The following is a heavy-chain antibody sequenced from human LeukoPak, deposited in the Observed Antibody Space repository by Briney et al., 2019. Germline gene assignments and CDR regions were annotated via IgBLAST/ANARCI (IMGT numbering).Heavy chain of an antibody. CDR3: ARDQGSGWYGDWFDP. D-gene: IGHD6-19*01. CDR2: INHSGST. Sequence: PSETLSLTCAVYGGSFSGYYWSWLRQPPGKGLEWIGEINHSGSTNYNPSLKSRVTISVDTSKNQFSPKLSSVTAADTAVYYCARDQGSGWYGDWFDPWGQGTLVTVSS. J-gene: IGHJ5*02. CDR1: GGSFSGYY. V-gene: IGHV4-34*01.